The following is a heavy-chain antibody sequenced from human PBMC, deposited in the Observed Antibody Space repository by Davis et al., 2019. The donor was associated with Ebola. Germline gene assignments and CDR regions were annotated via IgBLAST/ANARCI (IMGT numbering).Heavy chain of an antibody. V-gene: IGHV3-30-3*01. Sequence: PGGSLRLSCAASGFTFSSYAMHWVRQAPGKGLEWVAVISYDGSNKYYADSVKGRFTISRDNSKNTLYLQMNSLRAEDTAVYYCARAGPYSGYDYVFGYYFDYWGQGTLVTVSS. D-gene: IGHD5-12*01. CDR1: GFTFSSYA. CDR2: ISYDGSNK. J-gene: IGHJ4*02. CDR3: ARAGPYSGYDYVFGYYFDY.